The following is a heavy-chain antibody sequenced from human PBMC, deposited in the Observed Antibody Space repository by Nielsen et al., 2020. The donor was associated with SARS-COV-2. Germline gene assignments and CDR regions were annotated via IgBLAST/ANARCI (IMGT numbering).Heavy chain of an antibody. CDR3: TRGFEGTTDFDF. V-gene: IGHV1-69*06. CDR1: GDTFKNYA. D-gene: IGHD1-7*01. J-gene: IGHJ4*02. Sequence: SVTVSCKTSGDTFKNYAINWVRQAPGQGLEWMGGINPITGTTVTAQKFQGRLTITADKSTKTAYMELSSLTSADTAVFYCTRGFEGTTDFDFWGQGTLVIVSS. CDR2: INPITGTT.